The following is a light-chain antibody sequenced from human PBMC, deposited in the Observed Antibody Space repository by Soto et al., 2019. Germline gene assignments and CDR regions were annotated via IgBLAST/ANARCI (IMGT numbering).Light chain of an antibody. CDR2: GAS. J-gene: IGKJ1*01. Sequence: EIVMTQSPATLSVSPGERATLSCRASQSVSSNLAWYQHKPGQAPRLLIYGASSRATGIPARFSGSGSGTEFTLTISSLQSKDFAVYYCQQYNNWPPWTFGQGTKVEI. CDR1: QSVSSN. CDR3: QQYNNWPPWT. V-gene: IGKV3-15*01.